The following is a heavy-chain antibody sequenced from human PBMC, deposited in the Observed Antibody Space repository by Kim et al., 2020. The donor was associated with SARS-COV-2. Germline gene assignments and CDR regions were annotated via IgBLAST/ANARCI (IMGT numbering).Heavy chain of an antibody. CDR3: ARELAARGSDI. D-gene: IGHD6-13*01. V-gene: IGHV3-48*03. CDR1: ELPFSYSE. CDR2: INGNARTI. Sequence: GGSLRLSCAASELPFSYSEMNWVRQAPGKGLEWISYINGNARTIFYADSVRGRFTVSRDNAKNLLFLQMSGLRGEDTAVYYCARELAARGSDIWGQGT. J-gene: IGHJ3*02.